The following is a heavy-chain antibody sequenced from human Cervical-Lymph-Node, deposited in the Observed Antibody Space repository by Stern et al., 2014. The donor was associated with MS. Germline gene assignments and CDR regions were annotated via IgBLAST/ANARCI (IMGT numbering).Heavy chain of an antibody. CDR3: AKGGIVVVPATMNYYYGMDV. CDR2: ISGSGGST. Sequence: EMQLVESGGGLVQPGGSLRLSCAASGFTFSIYAMSWVRQAPGKGLEWVSAISGSGGSTYYADSVKGRFTISRDNSKNTLYLQMNSLRAEDTAVYYCAKGGIVVVPATMNYYYGMDVWGQGTTVTVSS. CDR1: GFTFSIYA. V-gene: IGHV3-23*04. J-gene: IGHJ6*02. D-gene: IGHD2-2*01.